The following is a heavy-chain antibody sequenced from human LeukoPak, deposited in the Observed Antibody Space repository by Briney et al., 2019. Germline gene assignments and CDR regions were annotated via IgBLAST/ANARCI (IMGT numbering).Heavy chain of an antibody. J-gene: IGHJ4*02. V-gene: IGHV4-59*01. CDR1: GGSISSYY. Sequence: PSETLSLTCTVSGGSISSYYWSWIRQPPGKGLEWIGYIYYSESTNYNPSLKSRVTISVDTSKNQFSLKLSSVTAADTAVYYCARGVPYYYDSSGYYRYYFDYWGQGTLVTVSS. D-gene: IGHD3-22*01. CDR3: ARGVPYYYDSSGYYRYYFDY. CDR2: IYYSEST.